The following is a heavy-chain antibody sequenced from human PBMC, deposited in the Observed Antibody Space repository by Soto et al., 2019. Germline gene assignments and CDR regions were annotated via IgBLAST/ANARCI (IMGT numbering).Heavy chain of an antibody. V-gene: IGHV3-74*01. CDR1: GFTFSSYW. CDR3: ARDPMVRGLPSYGMDV. Sequence: GGSLRLSCATSGFTFSSYWMHWVRQAPGKGRVWVSRIKSDGSSTSYADSVKGRFTISRDNAKNTLHLQMNSLRAEDSAVYSCARDPMVRGLPSYGMDVWGQGTTVTVSS. D-gene: IGHD3-10*01. J-gene: IGHJ6*02. CDR2: IKSDGSST.